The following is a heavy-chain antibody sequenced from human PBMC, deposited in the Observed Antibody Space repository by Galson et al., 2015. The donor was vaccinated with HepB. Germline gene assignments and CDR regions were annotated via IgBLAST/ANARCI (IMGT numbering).Heavy chain of an antibody. CDR1: GFTFTTYS. J-gene: IGHJ4*02. V-gene: IGHV3-48*02. D-gene: IGHD3-10*01. Sequence: SLRLSCAASGFTFTTYSMNWVRQAPGKGLEWVSYISFTSNVIYYAGSVKGRFTTSRDNAKNSLYLQMNNLRDEDTATYYCARAISGSYLAPDDYWGQGTLVTVSS. CDR2: ISFTSNVI. CDR3: ARAISGSYLAPDDY.